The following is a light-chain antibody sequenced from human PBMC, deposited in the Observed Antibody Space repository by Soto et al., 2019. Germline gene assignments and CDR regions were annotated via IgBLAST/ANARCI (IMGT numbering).Light chain of an antibody. CDR3: GSWDSSLSPYD. CDR1: SSNIGGNS. Sequence: QSVLTQPPSVSAAPGQKVTISCSGSSSNIGGNSVSWYQQLPGTAPKLLIYDDNKRPSGIPDRFSGSKSGTSATLGITGFQTGDEADYYCGSWDSSLSPYDFGTGTKVSIL. V-gene: IGLV1-51*01. J-gene: IGLJ1*01. CDR2: DDN.